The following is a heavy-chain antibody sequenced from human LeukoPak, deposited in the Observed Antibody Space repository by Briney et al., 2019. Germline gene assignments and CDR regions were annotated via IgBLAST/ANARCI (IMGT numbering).Heavy chain of an antibody. D-gene: IGHD6-13*01. J-gene: IGHJ1*01. CDR2: INHSGST. CDR3: ARSIAAGTFQH. V-gene: IGHV4-34*01. Sequence: SSETLSLNGAVYGGSFSGYYWSWIRQPPGKGLEWIGEINHSGSTNYNPSLKSRVTISVDTSKNQFSLKLSSVTAADTAVYYCARSIAAGTFQHWGQGTLVTVSS. CDR1: GGSFSGYY.